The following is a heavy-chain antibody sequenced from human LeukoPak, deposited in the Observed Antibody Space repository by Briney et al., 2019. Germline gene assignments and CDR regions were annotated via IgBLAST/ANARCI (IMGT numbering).Heavy chain of an antibody. CDR2: ISHSGRT. D-gene: IGHD4-23*01. CDR3: ARGGVDHGGLGGYFDY. Sequence: SETLSLTCAVYSGSFSGFYWSWIRQPPGKGLEWIGEISHSGRTNYKPSLKSRVTISVDTSRNQFSLKLTSVTAADTAMYYCARGGVDHGGLGGYFDYWGQGTLVTVSS. J-gene: IGHJ4*02. CDR1: SGSFSGFY. V-gene: IGHV4-34*01.